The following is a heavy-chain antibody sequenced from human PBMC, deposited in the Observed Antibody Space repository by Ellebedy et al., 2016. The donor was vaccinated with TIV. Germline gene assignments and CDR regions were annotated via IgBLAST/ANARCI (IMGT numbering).Heavy chain of an antibody. CDR3: ARDVVPDSSGSYYYGMDV. CDR2: IYSSGDT. CDR1: GGSISGGYYY. D-gene: IGHD3-22*01. V-gene: IGHV4-30-4*01. J-gene: IGHJ6*02. Sequence: SETLSLTCTVSGGSISGGYYYWAWIRQPPGTGLEWIGYIYSSGDTYYNPSLKSRVSISVDTSENQFSLNLRSVTAADTAVYYCARDVVPDSSGSYYYGMDVWGQGTTVIVSS.